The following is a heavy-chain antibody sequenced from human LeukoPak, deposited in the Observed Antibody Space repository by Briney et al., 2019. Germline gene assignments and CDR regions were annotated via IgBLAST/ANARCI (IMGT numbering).Heavy chain of an antibody. D-gene: IGHD4-17*01. J-gene: IGHJ2*01. Sequence: GGSLRLSCAASGLTFSRYSMHWVRQAPGKGLEWVSSVSSSEDYIYYADSVKGRLTISRDNAENSLYLQMNSLKAEDTAVYYCATPANDYGDRNWYFDLWGRGTLVTVSS. CDR3: ATPANDYGDRNWYFDL. CDR1: GLTFSRYS. CDR2: VSSSEDYI. V-gene: IGHV3-21*01.